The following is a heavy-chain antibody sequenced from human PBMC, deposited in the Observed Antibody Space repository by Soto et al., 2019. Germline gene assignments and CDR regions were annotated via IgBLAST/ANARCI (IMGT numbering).Heavy chain of an antibody. D-gene: IGHD3-22*01. CDR2: ISPYNDDT. J-gene: IGHJ6*02. V-gene: IGHV1-18*01. CDR1: GYTFSSYG. CDR3: ARGGYYDSSGSREYHYYGMNV. Sequence: ASVKVSFKASGYTFSSYGISWVRQAPGQGLEWLGWISPYNDDTKYAQKVQGRVFMTTDTSSKTAYLDLRSLRSDDTAVYYCARGGYYDSSGSREYHYYGMNVWGQGTTVTVSS.